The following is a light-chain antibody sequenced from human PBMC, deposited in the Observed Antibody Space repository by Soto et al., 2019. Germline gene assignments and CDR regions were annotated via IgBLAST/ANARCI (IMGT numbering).Light chain of an antibody. CDR3: QKYNSAPWT. V-gene: IGKV1-27*01. Sequence: DIQMTQSPSSLSASIGDRVTITCRASQGISNYLAWYQQKPGKVPKLLIYAASTLQSGVPSRFSGSGSGTDFSLTISSLQHSDVATYYCQKYNSAPWTFGQGTKVEIK. CDR2: AAS. J-gene: IGKJ1*01. CDR1: QGISNY.